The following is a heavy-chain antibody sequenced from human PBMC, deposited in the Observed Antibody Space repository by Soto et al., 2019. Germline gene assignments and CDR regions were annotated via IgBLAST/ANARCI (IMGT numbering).Heavy chain of an antibody. CDR1: GFTFSSYS. J-gene: IGHJ3*02. V-gene: IGHV3-48*01. CDR3: ARERRGVTTRNAFDI. D-gene: IGHD4-17*01. Sequence: PGGSLRLSCAASGFTFSSYSMNWVRQAPGKGLEWVSYISSSSSTIYYADSVKGRFTISRDNAKNSLYLQMNSLRAEDTAVYYCARERRGVTTRNAFDIWGQGTMVTVSS. CDR2: ISSSSSTI.